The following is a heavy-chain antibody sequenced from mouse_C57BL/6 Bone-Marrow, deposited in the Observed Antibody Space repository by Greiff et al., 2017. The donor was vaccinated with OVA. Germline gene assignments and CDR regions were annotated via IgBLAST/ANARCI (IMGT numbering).Heavy chain of an antibody. J-gene: IGHJ1*03. CDR3: ALYYYGSRFRYWYFDV. CDR1: GYTFTSYW. CDR2: INPSNGGT. Sequence: QVQLQQPGTELVKPGASVKLSCKASGYTFTSYWMHWVKQRPGQGLEWIGNINPSNGGTNYNEKFKSKATLTVDKSSSTAYMQLSSLTSEDSAVYYCALYYYGSRFRYWYFDVWGTGTTVTVSS. V-gene: IGHV1-53*01. D-gene: IGHD1-1*01.